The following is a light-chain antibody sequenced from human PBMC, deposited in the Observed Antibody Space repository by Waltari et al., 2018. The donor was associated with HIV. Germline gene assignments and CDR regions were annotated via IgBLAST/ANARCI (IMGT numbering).Light chain of an antibody. CDR2: EV. J-gene: IGLJ2*01. Sequence: QSALTQPASVSGFPGQSITITCTGTSDDIGAYNHVSWYQQHTGAPPKLPIFEVKNRPPEVLVAFPVPSPGTPASPTIPALRAADGADNYGVSNPRGFPVTFGGGTRGTVL. CDR3: VSNPRGFPVT. V-gene: IGLV2-14*01. CDR1: SDDIGAYNH.